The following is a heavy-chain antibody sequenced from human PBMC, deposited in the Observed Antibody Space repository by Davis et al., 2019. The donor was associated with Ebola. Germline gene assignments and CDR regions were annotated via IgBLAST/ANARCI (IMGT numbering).Heavy chain of an antibody. CDR3: ARLCSSSCPNDY. V-gene: IGHV1-18*04. D-gene: IGHD6-13*01. Sequence: AASVKVSCKASGYTFTSYGISWVRQAPGQGLEWMGWISAYNGNTNYAQNFQGRVTMTRDTSISTAYMELSRLRYDDTAVYYCARLCSSSCPNDYWGQGTLVTVSS. CDR2: ISAYNGNT. CDR1: GYTFTSYG. J-gene: IGHJ4*02.